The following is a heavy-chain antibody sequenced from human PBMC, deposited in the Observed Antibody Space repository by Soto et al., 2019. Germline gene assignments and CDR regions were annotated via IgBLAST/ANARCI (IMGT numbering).Heavy chain of an antibody. Sequence: SETLSLTCAVSGGSISSSNWWSWVRQPPGKGLEWIGEIYHSGSTNYNPSLKSRVTISVDKSKNQFSLKLSSVTAAGTAVYYCARSPIAAAGNWFDPWGQGTLVTVSS. D-gene: IGHD6-13*01. V-gene: IGHV4-4*02. CDR3: ARSPIAAAGNWFDP. J-gene: IGHJ5*02. CDR2: IYHSGST. CDR1: GGSISSSNW.